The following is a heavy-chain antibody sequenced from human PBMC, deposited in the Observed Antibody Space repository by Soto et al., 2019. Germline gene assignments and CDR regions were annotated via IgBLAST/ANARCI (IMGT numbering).Heavy chain of an antibody. V-gene: IGHV4-34*01. CDR1: GGSFSGYY. D-gene: IGHD3-10*01. CDR2: INHSGST. CDR3: ARGGGVTMVRGVMLDY. J-gene: IGHJ4*02. Sequence: QVQLQQWGAGLLKPSETLSLTCAVYGGSFSGYYWSWIRQPPGKGLEWIGEINHSGSTNYNPSLKSRVTISVDTSKNQFPLKLSSVTAADTAVYYCARGGGVTMVRGVMLDYWGQGTLVTVSS.